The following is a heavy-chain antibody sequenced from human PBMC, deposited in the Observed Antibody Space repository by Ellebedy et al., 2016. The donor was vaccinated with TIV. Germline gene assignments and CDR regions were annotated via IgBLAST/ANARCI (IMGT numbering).Heavy chain of an antibody. D-gene: IGHD5-18*01. CDR3: TRLSIVDTAMVHPLGYYGMDV. V-gene: IGHV4-59*08. CDR2: IYHSGST. Sequence: MPSETLSLTCTVSGGSISSYYWSWIRQPPGKGLEWIGYIYHSGSTNSNPSLKNRVTISVDTSKNQFYLKLNSVTVADTAVYYCTRLSIVDTAMVHPLGYYGMDVWGQGTTVTVSS. J-gene: IGHJ6*02. CDR1: GGSISSYY.